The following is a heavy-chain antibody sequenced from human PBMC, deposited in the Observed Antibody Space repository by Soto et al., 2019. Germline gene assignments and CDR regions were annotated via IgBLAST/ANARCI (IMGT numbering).Heavy chain of an antibody. CDR2: IYYSGST. CDR1: GGSISSYY. V-gene: IGHV4-59*01. D-gene: IGHD3-3*01. CDR3: ARVSDYADY. J-gene: IGHJ4*02. Sequence: ETLSLTCPVSGGSISSYYWSWIRQPPGKGLEWIGYIYYSGSTNYNPSLKSRVTISVDTSKNQFSLKLSSVTAADTAVYYCARVSDYADYWGQGTLVTVSS.